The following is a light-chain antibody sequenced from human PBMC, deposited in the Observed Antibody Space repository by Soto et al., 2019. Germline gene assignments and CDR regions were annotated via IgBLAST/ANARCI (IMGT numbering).Light chain of an antibody. CDR2: KAS. CDR3: QHYNSYSEA. J-gene: IGKJ1*01. CDR1: QGISSA. V-gene: IGKV1-5*03. Sequence: IQLTQTTSSLSASVGDSVTITCRASQGISSAVAWYQQTPGKAPKLLIYKASSLQSGVPSRFSGSGSGTEFTLTISSLQPDDFATYHCQHYNSYSEAFGQGTKVDI.